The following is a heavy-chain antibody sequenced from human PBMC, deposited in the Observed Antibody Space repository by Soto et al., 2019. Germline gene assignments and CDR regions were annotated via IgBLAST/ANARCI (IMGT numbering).Heavy chain of an antibody. CDR2: IWYDGSNK. Sequence: QVQLVESGGGVIQPGRSLRLSCAASGFTLRLHAMHWVRQAPGKGLEGVAQIWYDGSNKYYTDSVKGRFTVSRDDFKNTVFLQMDSLRAEYTAVYYCARDGQQLTPYALDVWGQGTTVIVSS. D-gene: IGHD6-13*01. V-gene: IGHV3-33*08. J-gene: IGHJ6*02. CDR1: GFTLRLHA. CDR3: ARDGQQLTPYALDV.